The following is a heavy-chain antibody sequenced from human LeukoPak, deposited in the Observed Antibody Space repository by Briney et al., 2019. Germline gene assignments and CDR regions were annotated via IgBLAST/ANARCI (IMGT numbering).Heavy chain of an antibody. D-gene: IGHD3-22*01. Sequence: GGSLRLSCAASGFTFSNAWMSWVRQAPGKGLEWVSAISGSGGSTYYAVSVKGRFTISRDNSKNTLYLQMNSLRAEDTAVYYCAKAMSRVYDSSGPSAFDIWGQGTMVTVSS. CDR1: GFTFSNAW. V-gene: IGHV3-23*01. J-gene: IGHJ3*02. CDR3: AKAMSRVYDSSGPSAFDI. CDR2: ISGSGGST.